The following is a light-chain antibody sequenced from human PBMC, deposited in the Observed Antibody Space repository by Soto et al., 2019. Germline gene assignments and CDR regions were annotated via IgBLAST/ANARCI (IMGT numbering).Light chain of an antibody. CDR1: QSVSRSY. V-gene: IGKV3-20*01. CDR3: QQYGSSPFT. CDR2: FAS. Sequence: EIVLTQSPGTLSLSPGEGATLSCRASQSVSRSYLAWYQQKPGQAPRLLFYFASSRATGIADRFSGSGSGTDFTLTISRLEPEEFAVYYCQQYGSSPFTFGGGTKVEIK. J-gene: IGKJ4*01.